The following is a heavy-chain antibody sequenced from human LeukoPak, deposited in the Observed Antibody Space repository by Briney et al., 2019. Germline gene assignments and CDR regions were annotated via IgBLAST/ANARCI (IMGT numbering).Heavy chain of an antibody. Sequence: PGGSLRLSCAASGFTFSTYAVNWVRQAPGQGLEWVASINHAASEKYYVDSVKGRFTISRDNAKNSLFLQMNSLRAEDTAIYYCARGGAYYFDYWGQGALVPVSS. CDR1: GFTFSTYA. CDR3: ARGGAYYFDY. J-gene: IGHJ4*02. D-gene: IGHD1-26*01. CDR2: INHAASEK. V-gene: IGHV3-7*01.